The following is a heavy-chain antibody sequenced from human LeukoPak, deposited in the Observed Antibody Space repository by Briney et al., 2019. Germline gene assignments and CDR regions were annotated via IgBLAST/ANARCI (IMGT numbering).Heavy chain of an antibody. V-gene: IGHV4-34*01. CDR2: INHSGST. CDR3: ARHRYYYDTSGYAFDC. CDR1: GGSFSGYY. Sequence: SETLSLTCAVYGGSFSGYYWSWIRQPPGKGLEWIGEINHSGSTNYNPSLKSRVTISVDTSKNQFSLKLNSVTAADTAVYYCARHRYYYDTSGYAFDCWGQGTLVTVSS. J-gene: IGHJ4*02. D-gene: IGHD3-22*01.